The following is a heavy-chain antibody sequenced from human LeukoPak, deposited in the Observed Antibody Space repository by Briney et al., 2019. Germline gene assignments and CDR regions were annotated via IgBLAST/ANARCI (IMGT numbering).Heavy chain of an antibody. CDR2: IWYDGSNK. CDR1: GFTFSSYG. J-gene: IGHJ4*02. V-gene: IGHV3-33*01. D-gene: IGHD2-21*02. CDR3: ARDRHVVVTAIHSFGFDY. Sequence: GRSLRLSCAASGFTFSSYGMHWVRQAPGKGLEWVAVIWYDGSNKYYADSVKGRFTISRDNSKNTLYLQMNSLRAEDTAVYYCARDRHVVVTAIHSFGFDYWGQGTLVTDFS.